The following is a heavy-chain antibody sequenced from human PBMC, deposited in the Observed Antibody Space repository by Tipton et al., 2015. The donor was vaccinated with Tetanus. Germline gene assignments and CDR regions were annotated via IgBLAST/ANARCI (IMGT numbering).Heavy chain of an antibody. CDR1: GGSISSSSFY. CDR2: IYYSGST. J-gene: IGHJ4*02. V-gene: IGHV4-39*01. Sequence: TLSLTCTVSGGSISSSSFYWGWIRQPPGKELEWIGSIYYSGSTYYNPSLKNRVTISVDTSKNQFSLRLSSVTAADTAVYYCARRQTYCTNGFCPFENWGQGTLVTVSS. CDR3: ARRQTYCTNGFCPFEN. D-gene: IGHD2-8*01.